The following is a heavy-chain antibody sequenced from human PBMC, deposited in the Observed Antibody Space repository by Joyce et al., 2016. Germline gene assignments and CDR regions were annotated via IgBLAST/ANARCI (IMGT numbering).Heavy chain of an antibody. D-gene: IGHD5-12*01. J-gene: IGHJ4*02. CDR1: GFTFDSYA. Sequence: QVQLVESGGGVVQPGRSLRLSCAASGFTFDSYAMHWVRQAPGKGLEWVAVMSYDGSNEYYADSVKGRFTISRDNSKNTLYLQVNSLRVEDTAVYYCARDAIVASFGAGLSDYWGQGTLVTVSS. CDR3: ARDAIVASFGAGLSDY. V-gene: IGHV3-30-3*01. CDR2: MSYDGSNE.